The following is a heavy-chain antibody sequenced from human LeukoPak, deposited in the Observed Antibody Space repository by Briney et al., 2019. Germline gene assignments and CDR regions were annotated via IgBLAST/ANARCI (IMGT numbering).Heavy chain of an antibody. J-gene: IGHJ3*02. CDR2: IIPIFGTA. CDR1: GGTFSSYA. Sequence: ASVKVSCKASGGTFSSYAISWVRQAPGQGLEWMGGIIPIFGTANYAQKFQGRVTNTTDESTSTAYMELSSLRSEDTAVYYCARDGSAGAFDIWGQGTMVTVSS. V-gene: IGHV1-69*05. CDR3: ARDGSAGAFDI. D-gene: IGHD3-10*01.